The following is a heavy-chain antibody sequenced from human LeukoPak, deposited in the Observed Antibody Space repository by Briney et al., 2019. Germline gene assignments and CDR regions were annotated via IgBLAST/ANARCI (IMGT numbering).Heavy chain of an antibody. J-gene: IGHJ1*01. CDR1: GFTFSSYS. CDR3: ARDGYRYGDYGEY. CDR2: ISSSSSYI. D-gene: IGHD4-17*01. Sequence: GGSLRLSCAASGFTFSSYSMNWVRQAPGKGLEWVSSISSSSSYIYYADSVKGRFTISRDNAKNSLYLQMNSLRAEDTAVYYCARDGYRYGDYGEYWGQGTLVTVSS. V-gene: IGHV3-21*01.